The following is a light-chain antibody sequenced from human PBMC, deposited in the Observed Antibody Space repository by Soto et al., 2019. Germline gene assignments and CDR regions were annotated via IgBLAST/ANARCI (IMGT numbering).Light chain of an antibody. CDR3: QHYTTSSGYI. CDR2: KAS. J-gene: IGKJ2*01. V-gene: IGKV1-5*03. Sequence: DIPLTQSPSTLSASVGDRVTITCRASQSITGWLAWYQQKPGTAPKLLIYKASNLQSGVPSRFSCSGSGTEFTLTISGMQPDDFATYYCQHYTTSSGYIFGQGTRLEIK. CDR1: QSITGW.